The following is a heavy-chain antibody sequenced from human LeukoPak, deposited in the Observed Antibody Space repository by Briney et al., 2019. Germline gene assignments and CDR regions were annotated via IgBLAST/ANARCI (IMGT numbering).Heavy chain of an antibody. CDR3: ARDQVGLLWFGEPGY. CDR1: GGTFSSYA. D-gene: IGHD3-10*01. J-gene: IGHJ4*02. CDR2: IIPIFGTA. V-gene: IGHV1-69*05. Sequence: SVKVSCKASGGTFSSYAVSWVRQAPGQGLEWMGRIIPIFGTANYAQKFQGRVTITTDESTSTAYMELSSLRSEDTAVYYCARDQVGLLWFGEPGYWGQGTLVTVSS.